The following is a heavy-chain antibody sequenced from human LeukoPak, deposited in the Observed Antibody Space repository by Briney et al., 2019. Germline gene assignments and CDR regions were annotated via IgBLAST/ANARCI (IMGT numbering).Heavy chain of an antibody. CDR3: AKVAGYSYVGVYYFDY. V-gene: IGHV3-23*01. CDR1: ELTFSTYA. J-gene: IGHJ4*02. D-gene: IGHD5-18*01. Sequence: PGGSLRLSCAASELTFSTYAMNWVRQAPGKGLEWVSAISGSGGSTYYADSVKGRFTISRDNSKNTLYLQMNSLRAEDTAVYYCAKVAGYSYVGVYYFDYWGQGTLVTVSS. CDR2: ISGSGGST.